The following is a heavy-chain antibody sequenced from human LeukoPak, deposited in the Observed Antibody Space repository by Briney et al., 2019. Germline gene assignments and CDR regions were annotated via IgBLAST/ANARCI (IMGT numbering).Heavy chain of an antibody. D-gene: IGHD3-3*01. CDR3: ARVNGEDDFWGGFYYYYYGMDV. CDR1: GFTFSSYW. J-gene: IGHJ6*02. CDR2: IKQDGSEK. V-gene: IGHV3-7*01. Sequence: PGGSLRLSCAASGFTFSSYWMSWVRQAPGKGLEWVANIKQDGSEKYYVDSVKGRFTISRDNAKNSLYLQMNSLRAEDTAVYYCARVNGEDDFWGGFYYYYYGMDVWGQGTTVTVSS.